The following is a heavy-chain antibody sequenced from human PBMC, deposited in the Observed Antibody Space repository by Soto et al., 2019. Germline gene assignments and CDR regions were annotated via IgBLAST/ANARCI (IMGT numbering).Heavy chain of an antibody. CDR1: GDPLNTGGYY. CDR3: ARVSSDWCDP. V-gene: IGHV4-31*03. Sequence: QVQLQESGPGLVEPSQTLALTCTVSGDPLNTGGYYWSWIRHLPGKGLEWLGYIYYSGNTYYNPSLKGRVNISGDMSKKQFSLRLSSVTAADTAVYHCARVSSDWCDPWGPGIQVTVSS. CDR2: IYYSGNT. J-gene: IGHJ5*02. D-gene: IGHD3-10*01.